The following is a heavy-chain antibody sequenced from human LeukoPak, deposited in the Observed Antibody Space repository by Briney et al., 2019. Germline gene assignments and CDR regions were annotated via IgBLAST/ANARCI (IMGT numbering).Heavy chain of an antibody. D-gene: IGHD3-10*01. CDR1: GFTFSSYS. CDR3: ARLPLSSGSYLS. Sequence: GGSLRLSCAASGFTFSSYSMNWVRQAPGKGLEWVSSISSSSSYIYYAASVKGRFTISRDNAKNSLYLQMNSLRAEDTAVYYCARLPLSSGSYLSWGQGTLVTVSS. J-gene: IGHJ4*02. CDR2: ISSSSSYI. V-gene: IGHV3-21*01.